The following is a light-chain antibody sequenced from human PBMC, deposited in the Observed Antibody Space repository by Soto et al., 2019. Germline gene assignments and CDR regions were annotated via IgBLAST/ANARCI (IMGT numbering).Light chain of an antibody. V-gene: IGKV3-11*01. Sequence: EIVLTQSPATLSLSPGERATPSGRAGRRFRSSLAWYQQNPGQAPRPLIYDASNRATGIPARFSGSGSGTDFTLTISSLEPEDFAVYYCQQRSNWGVTFGPGTKVDIK. CDR3: QQRSNWGVT. CDR1: RRFRSS. CDR2: DAS. J-gene: IGKJ3*01.